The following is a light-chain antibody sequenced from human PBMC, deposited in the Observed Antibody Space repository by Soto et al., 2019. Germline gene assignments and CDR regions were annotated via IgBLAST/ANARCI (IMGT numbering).Light chain of an antibody. J-gene: IGLJ2*01. V-gene: IGLV2-14*03. CDR3: SSYTGSSSL. CDR1: SSDIGGYNY. CDR2: DVS. Sequence: QSALTQPASVSGSPGQSITISCTGTSSDIGGYNYVSWYQQHPGKAPKLMIYDVSNRPSGVSNRFSGSKSGNTASLTISGLQAEDEDDYYCSSYTGSSSLFGGGTQLPVL.